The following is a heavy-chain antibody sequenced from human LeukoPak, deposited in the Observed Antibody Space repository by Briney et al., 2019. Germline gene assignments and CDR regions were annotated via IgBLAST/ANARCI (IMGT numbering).Heavy chain of an antibody. V-gene: IGHV3-48*04. CDR1: GFTFSSYS. Sequence: GGSLRLSCAASGFTFSSYSMNWVRQAPGRGLEWVSYITSSSSSIYYADSVKGRFTISRDNAKNSLYLQMTSLRVEDTAVYYCAAMVRGYWGQGTLVTVSS. J-gene: IGHJ4*02. D-gene: IGHD3-10*01. CDR3: AAMVRGY. CDR2: ITSSSSSI.